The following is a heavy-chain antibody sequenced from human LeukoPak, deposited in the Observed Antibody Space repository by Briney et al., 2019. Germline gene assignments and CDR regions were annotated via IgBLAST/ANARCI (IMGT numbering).Heavy chain of an antibody. D-gene: IGHD1-1*01. Sequence: GGSPRLSCEVSGYTFSNFAVNWVRQAPGKGLEWVSYIVGSSSTKYYADSVKGRFTISRDNAKNSLYLQMDSLRAEDAAVYYCATDSPETAAFDYWGQGTLVTVSS. CDR3: ATDSPETAAFDY. CDR1: GYTFSNFA. J-gene: IGHJ4*02. V-gene: IGHV3-48*04. CDR2: IVGSSSTK.